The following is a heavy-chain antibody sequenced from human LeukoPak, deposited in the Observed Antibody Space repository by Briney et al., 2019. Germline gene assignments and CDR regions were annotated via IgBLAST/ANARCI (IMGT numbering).Heavy chain of an antibody. V-gene: IGHV3-23*01. D-gene: IGHD2/OR15-2a*01. J-gene: IGHJ4*02. CDR2: TGTNT. CDR1: GFTFSNYA. Sequence: GGSLRLSCAASGFTFSNYAMNWVRQTPGKGLEWVSTTGTNTYYAESVKGRFTISRDNSKNTLYLQMNSLRGEDTAIYYCAKLLGNPRSFDYWGQGTLVTVSS. CDR3: AKLLGNPRSFDY.